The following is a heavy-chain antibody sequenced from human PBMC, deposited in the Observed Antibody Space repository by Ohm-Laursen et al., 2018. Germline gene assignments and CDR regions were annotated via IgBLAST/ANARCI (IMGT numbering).Heavy chain of an antibody. CDR1: EFNFADCA. D-gene: IGHD6-19*01. CDR3: AKDFRSRSGPLNWYFDL. CDR2: ISWNGGTI. Sequence: SLRLSCAAPEFNFADCAMHWVRQAPGKGLEWVSGISWNGGTIGYADSVKGRFTISRDNAMNSLYLQMNSLRAEDTALYYCAKDFRSRSGPLNWYFDLWGRGTLVTVSS. V-gene: IGHV3-9*01. J-gene: IGHJ2*01.